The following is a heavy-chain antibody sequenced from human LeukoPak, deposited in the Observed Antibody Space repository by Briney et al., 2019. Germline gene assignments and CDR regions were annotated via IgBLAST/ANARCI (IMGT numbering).Heavy chain of an antibody. J-gene: IGHJ5*02. CDR2: ISGSGGST. Sequence: GGSFRLSCAASGFSFRDYAMHWVRQPPGKGLEWVSGISGSGGSTFYPDSVKGRFTISRDNSRNTVYLEVNSLRAEDTAVYYCAKDWEITIRGWFEGWGQGTLITVSS. CDR1: GFSFRDYA. V-gene: IGHV3-23*01. D-gene: IGHD1-14*01. CDR3: AKDWEITIRGWFEG.